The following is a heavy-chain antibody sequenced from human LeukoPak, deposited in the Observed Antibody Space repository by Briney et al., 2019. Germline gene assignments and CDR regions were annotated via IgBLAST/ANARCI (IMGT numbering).Heavy chain of an antibody. CDR1: GGSFSGYY. CDR3: ARGVVVGPAAIHYGIDV. Sequence: SETLSLTCADYGGSFSGYYWSWIRQPPGKGLEWVGEINHSGSTNYNPYLKSRVNISVETSKNQFSFMLSSVTAADTAVYYFARGVVVGPAAIHYGIDVWGQGTTVTVSS. J-gene: IGHJ6*02. D-gene: IGHD2-2*01. CDR2: INHSGST. V-gene: IGHV4-34*01.